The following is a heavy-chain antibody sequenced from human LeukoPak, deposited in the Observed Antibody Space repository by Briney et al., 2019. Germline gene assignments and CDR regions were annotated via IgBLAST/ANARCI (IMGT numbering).Heavy chain of an antibody. D-gene: IGHD2-8*01. Sequence: GASVKVSCKASGYTFTSYYMHWVRQAPGQGLEWMGIINPTGGTTTYAQKFQGRATMTRDTSTSTVYMELSSLRSEDSAVYYCARVGYCSRGVCYNYDYWGQGTQVTVSS. CDR1: GYTFTSYY. CDR2: INPTGGTT. CDR3: ARVGYCSRGVCYNYDY. J-gene: IGHJ4*02. V-gene: IGHV1-46*01.